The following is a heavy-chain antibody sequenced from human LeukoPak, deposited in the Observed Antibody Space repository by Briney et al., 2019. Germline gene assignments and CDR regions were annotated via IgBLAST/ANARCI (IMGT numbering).Heavy chain of an antibody. J-gene: IGHJ6*02. V-gene: IGHV4-59*12. CDR3: ARAREYYDSSGYWSYYYYYGMDV. Sequence: PSETLSLTCTVSGGSISSYYWSWIRQPPGKGLEWIGYIYYSGSTNYNPSLKSRVTISVDTSKNQFSLKLSSVTAADTAVYYCARAREYYDSSGYWSYYYYYGMDVWGQGTTVTVSS. CDR2: IYYSGST. CDR1: GGSISSYY. D-gene: IGHD3-22*01.